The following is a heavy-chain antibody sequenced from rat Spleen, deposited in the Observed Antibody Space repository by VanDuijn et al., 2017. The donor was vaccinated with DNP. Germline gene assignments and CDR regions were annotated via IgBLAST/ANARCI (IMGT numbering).Heavy chain of an antibody. D-gene: IGHD4-3*01. CDR2: IGSPAYAP. Sequence: EVQLVESGGGLVQPGRSMKLSCAASGFTFSNYYMAWVRQAPTKGLEWVASIGSPAYAPYYTDSVKGRFTISRDNAKSTLYLQMNSLRSEDMATNYCVRWNSGHFDYWGQGVMVTVSS. J-gene: IGHJ2*01. V-gene: IGHV5-25*01. CDR1: GFTFSNYY. CDR3: VRWNSGHFDY.